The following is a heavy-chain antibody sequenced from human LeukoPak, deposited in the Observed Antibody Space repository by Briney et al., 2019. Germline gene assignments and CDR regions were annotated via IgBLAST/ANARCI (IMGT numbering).Heavy chain of an antibody. V-gene: IGHV3-33*01. D-gene: IGHD6-13*01. CDR1: GFTFSSYG. J-gene: IGHJ4*02. CDR3: ARSLPYGTTWYGRSDF. Sequence: GGSLRLSCAASGFTFSSYGMHCVRQAPGKGLEWVAVIWYDGSNKYYADSVKGRFTISRDNAMNSLYLQMNSLRAEDTAIYYCARSLPYGTTWYGRSDFWGQGTLVTVSS. CDR2: IWYDGSNK.